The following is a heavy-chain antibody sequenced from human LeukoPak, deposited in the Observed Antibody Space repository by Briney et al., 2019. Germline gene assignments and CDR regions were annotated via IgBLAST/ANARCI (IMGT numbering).Heavy chain of an antibody. CDR3: ARGSFTSGATFDY. CDR1: GYSISSGYY. CDR2: IYYSGST. D-gene: IGHD1-26*01. V-gene: IGHV4-61*01. Sequence: SETLSLTCTVSGYSISSGYYWSWIRQPPGKGLEWIGYIYYSGSTNYNPSLKSRVTISVDTSKNQFSLKLSSVTAADTAVYYCARGSFTSGATFDYWGQGTLVTVSS. J-gene: IGHJ4*02.